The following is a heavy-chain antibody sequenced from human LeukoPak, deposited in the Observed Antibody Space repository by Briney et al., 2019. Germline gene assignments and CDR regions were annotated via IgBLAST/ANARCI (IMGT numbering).Heavy chain of an antibody. D-gene: IGHD3-22*01. CDR2: INGDGRST. CDR3: GRGGVVAAIDY. V-gene: IGHV3-74*01. J-gene: IGHJ4*02. Sequence: GGSLRLSCAASGFTLSNYWMHWVRQTPGKGLVWVSHINGDGRSTSYADSVKGRFTISRDNAKNTQYLQMNSLRAEDTAVYYCGRGGVVAAIDYWGQGTLVTVSS. CDR1: GFTLSNYW.